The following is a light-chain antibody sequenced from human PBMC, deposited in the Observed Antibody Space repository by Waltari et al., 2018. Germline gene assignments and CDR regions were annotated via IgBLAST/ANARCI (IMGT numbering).Light chain of an antibody. Sequence: QSVLTQPPSVSGAPGQRVTISCTGSISNIGTTADVHWYQHLPGTAPKLIFYGNNYRPSGVPDRFSGSKSGTSASLAIAGLQTEDEGDYYCQSYDNTLSDSGPIVVFGGGTKLTVL. V-gene: IGLV1-40*01. CDR3: QSYDNTLSDSGPIVV. J-gene: IGLJ2*01. CDR1: ISNIGTTAD. CDR2: GNN.